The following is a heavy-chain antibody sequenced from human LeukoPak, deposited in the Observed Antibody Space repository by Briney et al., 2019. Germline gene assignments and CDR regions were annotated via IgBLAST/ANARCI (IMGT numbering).Heavy chain of an antibody. CDR2: IRHNGIDK. Sequence: PGRSLRLSCAASGFTFSSYGMHWVRQAPGKGLEWVAFIRHNGIDKYLADSLKGRFIISRDNSKNTLYLLMDSLRPEDPAFYYCTKDRLTMSVSGSGSDYWGQGTLLTVSS. D-gene: IGHD3-10*01. CDR3: TKDRLTMSVSGSGSDY. CDR1: GFTFSSYG. J-gene: IGHJ4*02. V-gene: IGHV3-30*02.